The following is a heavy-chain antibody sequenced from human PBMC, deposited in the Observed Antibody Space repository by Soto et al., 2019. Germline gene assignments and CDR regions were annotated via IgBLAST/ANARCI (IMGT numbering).Heavy chain of an antibody. CDR2: IYYSGST. CDR3: ARRTVTTFGGHYFDY. D-gene: IGHD4-17*01. Sequence: SETLSLTCTVSGGSISSSSYYWGWIRQPPGKGLEWIGGIYYSGSTYYNPSLKSRVTISVDTSKNQFSLKLSSVTAADTAVYYCARRTVTTFGGHYFDYWGQGTLVTVSS. V-gene: IGHV4-39*01. CDR1: GGSISSSSYY. J-gene: IGHJ4*02.